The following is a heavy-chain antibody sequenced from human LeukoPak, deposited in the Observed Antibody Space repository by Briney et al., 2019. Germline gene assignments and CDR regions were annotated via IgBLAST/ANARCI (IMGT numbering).Heavy chain of an antibody. Sequence: PGGSLRLSCAASGFTFSSYSMNWVRQAPGKGLEWVSSISSSSSYIYYADSVKGRFTISRDNAKNSLYLQMNSLRAEDTAVYYCAKGPWSGYYTPCFDPWGQGTLVTVSS. J-gene: IGHJ5*02. CDR2: ISSSSSYI. CDR3: AKGPWSGYYTPCFDP. CDR1: GFTFSSYS. V-gene: IGHV3-21*01. D-gene: IGHD3-3*01.